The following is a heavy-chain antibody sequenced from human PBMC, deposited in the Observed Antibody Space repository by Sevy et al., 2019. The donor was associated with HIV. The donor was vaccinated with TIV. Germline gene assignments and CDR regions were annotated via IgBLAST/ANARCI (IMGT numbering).Heavy chain of an antibody. CDR1: GFTFSNYG. V-gene: IGHV3-33*01. Sequence: GGSLRLSCAASGFTFSNYGMHWVRQAPGQGLEWVAVIWFDGSNEDYAASVKGRFTISRDNLTNTLYLEMNNLRAEDTAVYYGARGSHFDWSLYLDSWVQGILVTVSS. CDR3: ARGSHFDWSLYLDS. D-gene: IGHD3-9*01. CDR2: IWFDGSNE. J-gene: IGHJ4*02.